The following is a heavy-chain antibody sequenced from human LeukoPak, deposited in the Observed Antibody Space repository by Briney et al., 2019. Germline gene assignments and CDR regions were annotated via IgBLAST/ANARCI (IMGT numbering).Heavy chain of an antibody. CDR3: ARDPRWLTPDCTSTSCYENYFDP. D-gene: IGHD2-2*01. CDR2: IFNTGGA. V-gene: IGHV4-38-2*02. J-gene: IGHJ5*02. CDR1: RYFSPRGYP. Sequence: SEDPSPPSPVLRYFSPRGYPWGWVRPPPRETPGWICQIFNTGGAHHNPSPKSRVTISVDRSNNQFSLRLSSVTAADTAVYYCARDPRWLTPDCTSTSCYENYFDPWGQGTLVTVSS.